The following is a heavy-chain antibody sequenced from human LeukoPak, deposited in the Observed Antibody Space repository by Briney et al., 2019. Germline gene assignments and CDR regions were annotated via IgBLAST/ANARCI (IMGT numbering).Heavy chain of an antibody. CDR3: ARAHATYYYDSSGYGFVY. D-gene: IGHD3-22*01. CDR2: INPNSGGT. J-gene: IGHJ4*02. V-gene: IGHV1-2*06. Sequence: ASVKVSCKASGYTFTGYYMHWVRQAPGQGLEWMGRINPNSGGTNYAQKFQGRVTMTRDTSISTAYMELSRLRSDDTAVYYCARAHATYYYDSSGYGFVYWGQGTLVTVSS. CDR1: GYTFTGYY.